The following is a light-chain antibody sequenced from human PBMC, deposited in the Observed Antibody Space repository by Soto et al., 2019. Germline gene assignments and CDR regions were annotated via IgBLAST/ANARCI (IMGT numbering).Light chain of an antibody. V-gene: IGKV1-12*01. CDR2: AAS. CDR1: QGISSW. Sequence: DIQITQSPSSVSVSVGDRVTITCRASQGISSWLAWYQQKPGKAPKLLIYAASSLQSGVPSRFSGSGSGTDFTLTISNLQADDVATYYCQKYSHAPLTFGGGTKVDIK. CDR3: QKYSHAPLT. J-gene: IGKJ4*01.